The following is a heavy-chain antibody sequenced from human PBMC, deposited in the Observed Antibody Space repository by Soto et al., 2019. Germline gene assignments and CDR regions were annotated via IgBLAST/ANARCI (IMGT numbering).Heavy chain of an antibody. Sequence: SVKVSCKASGGTFSSYAISWVRQAPGQGLEWMGVIIPIFGTANYAQKFQGKVTITADESTSTAYMELSSLRSEDTAVYYCARDLYYDSSGYYFHRSTYNWLDPWGQGTLVTVSS. J-gene: IGHJ5*02. D-gene: IGHD3-22*01. CDR1: GGTFSSYA. CDR3: ARDLYYDSSGYYFHRSTYNWLDP. CDR2: IIPIFGTA. V-gene: IGHV1-69*13.